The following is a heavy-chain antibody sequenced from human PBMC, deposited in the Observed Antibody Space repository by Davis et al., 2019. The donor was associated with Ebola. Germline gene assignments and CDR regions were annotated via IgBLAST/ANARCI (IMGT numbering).Heavy chain of an antibody. Sequence: GESLKISCAASGFTFSSYSMNWVRQAPGKGLEWVSYISSSSSTIYYADSVKGRFTISRDNAKNSLYLQMNSLRDEDTAVYYCAREGCSGGSCYSDYYYGMDVWGQGTTVTVSS. V-gene: IGHV3-48*02. D-gene: IGHD2-15*01. CDR3: AREGCSGGSCYSDYYYGMDV. CDR2: ISSSSSTI. J-gene: IGHJ6*02. CDR1: GFTFSSYS.